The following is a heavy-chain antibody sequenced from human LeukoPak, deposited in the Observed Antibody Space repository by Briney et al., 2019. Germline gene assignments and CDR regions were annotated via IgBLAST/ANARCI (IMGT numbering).Heavy chain of an antibody. V-gene: IGHV5-51*01. J-gene: IGHJ4*02. CDR3: ARKDYGGNSGGNFDY. D-gene: IGHD4-23*01. CDR2: IYPGDSDT. Sequence: GESLKISFKGSGXSFTSYCLGWVRQMPGKGLEWMGIIYPGDSDTRYSPSFQGQVTISADESISTAYLQWSSLKASDTAMYYCARKDYGGNSGGNFDYWGQGTLVTVSS. CDR1: GXSFTSYC.